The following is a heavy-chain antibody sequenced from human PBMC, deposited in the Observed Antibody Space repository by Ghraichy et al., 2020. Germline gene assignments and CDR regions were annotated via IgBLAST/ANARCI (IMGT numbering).Heavy chain of an antibody. V-gene: IGHV3-7*01. CDR2: IKTDGSGK. J-gene: IGHJ4*02. Sequence: GGSLRLSCAASGFTFSSFWMYWVRQAPGKGLEWVANIKTDGSGKYYVDSVKGRFTISRDNAKNSLFLLMNSLRVEDTAVYYCASNRWGWGQGTLVTVSS. D-gene: IGHD2/OR15-2a*01. CDR1: GFTFSSFW. CDR3: ASNRWG.